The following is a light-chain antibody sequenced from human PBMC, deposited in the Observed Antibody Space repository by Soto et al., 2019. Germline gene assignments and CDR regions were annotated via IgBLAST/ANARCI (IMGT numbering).Light chain of an antibody. J-gene: IGLJ1*01. CDR3: LLPYKGPHD. Sequence: QAVLAHEPSXAFSPGATFTLTFCSSTGSVTNGHYPYCFQQKPVQEPRTLIYYTTTRHSWTPDRYSGSLLGGKAELTLSGAQPEDDADYYCLLPYKGPHDIGTGNKVPVL. V-gene: IGLV7-46*01. CDR2: YTT. CDR1: TGSVTNGHY.